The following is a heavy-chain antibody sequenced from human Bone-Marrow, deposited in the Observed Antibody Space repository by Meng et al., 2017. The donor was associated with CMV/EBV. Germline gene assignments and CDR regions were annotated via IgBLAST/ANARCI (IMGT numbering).Heavy chain of an antibody. CDR2: IYYRGST. D-gene: IGHD7-27*01. Sequence: SETLSHTCTVSGASISGSNYYWGWIRQPPGKGLEWIGSIYYRGSTFYNPSLKGRVTISVDTSRNQFSLKVNSVTAADTAVYYCARETGPTGNFWGQGTLVTVSS. CDR1: GASISGSNYY. CDR3: ARETGPTGNF. J-gene: IGHJ4*02. V-gene: IGHV4-39*07.